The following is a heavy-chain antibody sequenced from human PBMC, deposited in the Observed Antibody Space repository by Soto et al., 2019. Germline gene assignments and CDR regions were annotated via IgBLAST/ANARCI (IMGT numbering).Heavy chain of an antibody. CDR2: IDPSDSYT. D-gene: IGHD3-3*01. Sequence: GESLKISCKGSGYSFTSYWISWVRQMPGKGLEWMGSIDPSDSYTNYSPSFQGHVTISADKSISTAYLRWSSLKASDTAMYYGARHNDFWSGMVPSAYGMDVWGQGTTVTVSS. CDR1: GYSFTSYW. V-gene: IGHV5-10-1*01. CDR3: ARHNDFWSGMVPSAYGMDV. J-gene: IGHJ6*02.